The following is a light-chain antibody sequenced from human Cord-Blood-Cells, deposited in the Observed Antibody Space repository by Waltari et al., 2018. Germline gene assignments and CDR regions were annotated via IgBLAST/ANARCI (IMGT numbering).Light chain of an antibody. CDR3: QQNNSYPIT. J-gene: IGKJ5*01. V-gene: IGKV1-5*01. Sequence: DIQMTQSPSSLSASVGDSVTITCRASQSISSWLAWYNQKPGKAPKLLIYVPSSLESGVPSRFSGSKSGTEFTLTISSLQPDDFATYYCQQNNSYPITFGQGTRLEIK. CDR1: QSISSW. CDR2: VPS.